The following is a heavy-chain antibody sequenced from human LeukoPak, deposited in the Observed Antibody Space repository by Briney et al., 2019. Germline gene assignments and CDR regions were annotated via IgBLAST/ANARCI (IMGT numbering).Heavy chain of an antibody. V-gene: IGHV1-3*01. J-gene: IGHJ4*02. Sequence: ASVKVSCKASGYTFTSYAMHWVRQAPGQRLEWMGWINAGNGNTKYSQKFQGRVTITRDTSASTAYMELSSLRSEDTAVYYCARDKELVRRGYFDYWGQGTLVTVSS. CDR2: INAGNGNT. CDR1: GYTFTSYA. D-gene: IGHD6-13*01. CDR3: ARDKELVRRGYFDY.